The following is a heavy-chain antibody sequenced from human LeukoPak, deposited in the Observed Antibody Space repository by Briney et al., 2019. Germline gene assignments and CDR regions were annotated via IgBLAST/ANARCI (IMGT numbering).Heavy chain of an antibody. Sequence: GGSLRLSCAASGFTFSSYSMNWVRQAPGKGLEWVSYISSSSSTIYYADSVKGRFTISRDNAKNSLYLQMNSLRAEDTAVYYCARDAGVDTAMALFDYWGQGTLVTVSS. CDR2: ISSSSSTI. CDR3: ARDAGVDTAMALFDY. J-gene: IGHJ4*02. V-gene: IGHV3-48*01. D-gene: IGHD5-18*01. CDR1: GFTFSSYS.